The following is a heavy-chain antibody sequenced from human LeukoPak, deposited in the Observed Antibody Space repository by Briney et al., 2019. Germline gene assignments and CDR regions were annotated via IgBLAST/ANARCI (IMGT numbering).Heavy chain of an antibody. J-gene: IGHJ5*02. Sequence: SETLSLTCTVSGDSINTHYWSWIRQSPGKGLEWIGYFYTSGSTNFNPSLNGRVTISVDTSKNQFSLRLSSVTAADTAVYYCARYCRSGSCYSGRTFDPWGQGTRVTVSS. CDR3: ARYCRSGSCYSGRTFDP. D-gene: IGHD2-15*01. V-gene: IGHV4-4*09. CDR2: FYTSGST. CDR1: GDSINTHY.